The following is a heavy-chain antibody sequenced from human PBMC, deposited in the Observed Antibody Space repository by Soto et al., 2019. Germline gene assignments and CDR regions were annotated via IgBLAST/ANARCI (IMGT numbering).Heavy chain of an antibody. D-gene: IGHD3-22*01. J-gene: IGHJ4*02. Sequence: QITLKESGPTLVKPTQTLTLTCTFSGFSLSTSGVGVGWIRQPPGKALEWLALIYWDDDKRYSPSLKSRLTLTKXXPXNXXVLKMTNMDPVDTATYYCAHTTTAYYYDSSGYYGDWGQGTLVTVSS. V-gene: IGHV2-5*02. CDR2: IYWDDDK. CDR3: AHTTTAYYYDSSGYYGD. CDR1: GFSLSTSGVG.